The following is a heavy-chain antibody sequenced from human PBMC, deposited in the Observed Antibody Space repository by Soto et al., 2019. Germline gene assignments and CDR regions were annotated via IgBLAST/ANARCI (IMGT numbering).Heavy chain of an antibody. J-gene: IGHJ4*02. CDR2: VIPFLDIT. D-gene: IGHD6-13*01. Sequence: VQLVQSGSEVKKPGSSVRFSGKASGGTFSIYTISWVRQAPGQGLEWMGRVIPFLDITSYSQRFQGRVTITADKSTTTAYTELSSLRSEDTAVYYCARDRDNSNWPNFDSWGQGTLVTVSS. CDR3: ARDRDNSNWPNFDS. V-gene: IGHV1-69*02. CDR1: GGTFSIYT.